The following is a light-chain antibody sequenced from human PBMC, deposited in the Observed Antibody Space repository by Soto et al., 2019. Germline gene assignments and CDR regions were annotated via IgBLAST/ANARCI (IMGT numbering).Light chain of an antibody. CDR1: QSINTW. J-gene: IGKJ2*01. CDR3: QQSHT. Sequence: DIQMTQSPSTLSASVGDRVTITCRASQSINTWLAWYQQKPGKAPKLLIYDASSLQSGVPLRFSGSGSGTEFTLSISILQPYDFATYFCQQSHTFGQGTKLEIK. CDR2: DAS. V-gene: IGKV1-5*01.